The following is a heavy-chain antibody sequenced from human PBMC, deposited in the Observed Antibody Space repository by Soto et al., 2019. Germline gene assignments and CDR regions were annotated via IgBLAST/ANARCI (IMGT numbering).Heavy chain of an antibody. CDR1: GDSLSSGRYY. CDR3: ARESIVGDTRFDP. CDR2: VYHVGTT. D-gene: IGHD1-26*01. J-gene: IGHJ5*02. Sequence: SETLSLTCTVSGDSLSSGRYYWTWIRQSPGKGLEWIGYVYHVGTTKYNPSLNNRASIMLDTSKSQFSLRLRSVTAADTAVYFCARESIVGDTRFDPWGHGTLVTVSS. V-gene: IGHV4-61*01.